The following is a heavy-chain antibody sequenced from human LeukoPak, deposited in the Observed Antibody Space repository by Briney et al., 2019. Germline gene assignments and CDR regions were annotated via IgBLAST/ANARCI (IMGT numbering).Heavy chain of an antibody. V-gene: IGHV6-1*01. Sequence: SQTLSLTCAISGDSVSSDSVAWNWIRQSPSRGLEWLGWTYYRSRWYNEYAVSVKSRVIINPDTSKNHFSLQLTSVTAEDTAVYYCARGINSAFDVWGQGTVVTVSS. CDR2: TYYRSRWYN. D-gene: IGHD4-23*01. CDR1: GDSVSSDSVA. CDR3: ARGINSAFDV. J-gene: IGHJ3*01.